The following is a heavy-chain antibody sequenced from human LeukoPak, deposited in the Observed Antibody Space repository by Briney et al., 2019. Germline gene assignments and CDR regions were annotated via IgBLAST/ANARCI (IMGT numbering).Heavy chain of an antibody. V-gene: IGHV4-39*01. CDR1: SGSISSSSYY. D-gene: IGHD6-19*01. Sequence: SETLSLTCTVSSGSISSSSYYWGWIRQPPGKGLEWIGSIYYSGSTYYNPSLKSRVTISVDTSKNQFSLNLSSVTAADTAVYYCARRGIAVAEIDYWGQGSLVTVSS. CDR2: IYYSGST. J-gene: IGHJ4*02. CDR3: ARRGIAVAEIDY.